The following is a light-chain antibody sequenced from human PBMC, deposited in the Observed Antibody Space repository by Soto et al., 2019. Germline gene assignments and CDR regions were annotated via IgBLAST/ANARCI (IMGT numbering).Light chain of an antibody. J-gene: IGKJ1*01. CDR3: QQYGSSPRT. CDR1: QSVSSSY. CDR2: DAS. Sequence: EIVLTQSPGTLSLSPGEGATLSCRASQSVSSSYLAWYQQKPGQAPRLLIYDASSRATGIPDRFSGSGSGTDFTLTICRLEPEDFAVYYCQQYGSSPRTFGQGTKVEIK. V-gene: IGKV3-20*01.